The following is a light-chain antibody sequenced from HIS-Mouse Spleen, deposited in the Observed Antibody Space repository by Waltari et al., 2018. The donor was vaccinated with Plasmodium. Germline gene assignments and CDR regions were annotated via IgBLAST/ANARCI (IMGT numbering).Light chain of an antibody. V-gene: IGKV1-5*03. CDR2: NAS. Sequence: DIQMTQSPSTLSASVGDRVTITCRARQSISSRLAWYQQKPGKAPKLLIYNASSLESGVPSRFSCSGSGTEFTLTISSLQPDDFATYYCQQYNSYSWTFGQGTKVEIK. J-gene: IGKJ1*01. CDR3: QQYNSYSWT. CDR1: QSISSR.